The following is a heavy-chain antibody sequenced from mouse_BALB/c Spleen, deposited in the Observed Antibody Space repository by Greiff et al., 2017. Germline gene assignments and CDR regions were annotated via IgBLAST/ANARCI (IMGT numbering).Heavy chain of an antibody. CDR3: ARNANYYVYFDY. V-gene: IGHV1S56*01. CDR2: IYPGNVNT. D-gene: IGHD1-1*01. CDR1: GYTFTSYY. Sequence: QVQLQQSGPELVKPGASVRISCKASGYTFTSYYIHWVKQRPGQGLEWIGWIYPGNVNTKYNEKFKGKATLTADKSSSTAYMQLSSLTSEDSAVYFCARNANYYVYFDYWGQGTTLTVSS. J-gene: IGHJ2*01.